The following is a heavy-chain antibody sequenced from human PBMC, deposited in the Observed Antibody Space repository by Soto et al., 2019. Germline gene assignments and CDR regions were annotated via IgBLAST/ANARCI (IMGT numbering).Heavy chain of an antibody. CDR3: ARLNTIVVVPTAMGWFDP. D-gene: IGHD2-2*01. CDR2: IFYSGYS. V-gene: IGHV4-31*01. Sequence: QVQLQESGPGLVKPSQTLSLTCTVSGDSISSGGYYWSRIRQSPGKGLEWIGSIFYSGYSYYNPSIKRLLFISVATSENHFSLRLSSVTAGDTAVYCCARLNTIVVVPTAMGWFDPWGQGALVSGSS. CDR1: GDSISSGGYY. J-gene: IGHJ5*02.